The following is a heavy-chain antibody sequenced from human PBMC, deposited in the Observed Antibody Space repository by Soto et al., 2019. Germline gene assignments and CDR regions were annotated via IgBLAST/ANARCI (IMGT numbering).Heavy chain of an antibody. CDR2: IYYSGNT. D-gene: IGHD2-8*01. CDR1: GGSISSGSYY. V-gene: IGHV4-31*03. J-gene: IGHJ6*02. Sequence: SETLSLTCTVSGGSISSGSYYWSRIRQHPGKALEWIGFIYYSGNTYYHPSPQSRITISIDTSKNQFSLKLSSVTAADTAVYYCARDPNGGNVLYYGMDVWGQGTTVTVSS. CDR3: ARDPNGGNVLYYGMDV.